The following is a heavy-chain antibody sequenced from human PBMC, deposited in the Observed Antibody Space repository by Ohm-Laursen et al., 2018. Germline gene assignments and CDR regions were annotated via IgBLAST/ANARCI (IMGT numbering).Heavy chain of an antibody. J-gene: IGHJ4*02. CDR2: IYYSGST. Sequence: SETLSLTCTVSGGSISSYYWSWIRQPPGQGLEWIGYIYYSGSTNYNPSLKSRVTISVDTSKNQFSLKLSSVTAADTAVYYCARGGGDGYNSGSLPFDYWGQGTLVTVSS. D-gene: IGHD5-24*01. CDR3: ARGGGDGYNSGSLPFDY. V-gene: IGHV4-59*12. CDR1: GGSISSYY.